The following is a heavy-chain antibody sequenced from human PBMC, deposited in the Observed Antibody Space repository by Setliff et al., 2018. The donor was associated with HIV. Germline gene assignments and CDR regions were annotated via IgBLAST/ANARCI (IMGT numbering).Heavy chain of an antibody. D-gene: IGHD1-26*01. CDR2: ISGSGDSA. Sequence: GGSLRLSCAASGFSFSNYAMTWVRQAPGKGLEWVSSISGSGDSAYYADSVRGRFTISRDFSNNTLYLQMNGLRAEDTAVYYCVRGIVGASVFNYWGQGTQVTVSS. CDR1: GFSFSNYA. V-gene: IGHV3-23*01. J-gene: IGHJ4*02. CDR3: VRGIVGASVFNY.